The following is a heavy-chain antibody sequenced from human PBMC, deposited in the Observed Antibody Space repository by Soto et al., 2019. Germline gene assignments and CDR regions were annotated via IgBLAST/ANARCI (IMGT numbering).Heavy chain of an antibody. Sequence: ETLSLTCTVSGGSISSYYWSWIRQPPGKGLEWMGIIYPGDSDTRYSPSFQGQVTISADKSISTAYLQWSSLKASDTAMYYCARHPYCTNGVCSPQYYYYGMDVWGQGTTVTVSS. J-gene: IGHJ6*02. V-gene: IGHV5-51*01. CDR1: GGSISSYY. CDR2: IYPGDSDT. D-gene: IGHD2-8*01. CDR3: ARHPYCTNGVCSPQYYYYGMDV.